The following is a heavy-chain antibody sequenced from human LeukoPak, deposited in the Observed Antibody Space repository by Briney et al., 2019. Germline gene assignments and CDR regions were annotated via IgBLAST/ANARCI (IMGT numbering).Heavy chain of an antibody. CDR1: GFTFSSYG. D-gene: IGHD6-19*01. Sequence: GRSLRLSCAASGFTFSSYGMHWVRQAPGKGLEWVAVISYDGSNKYYADSVKGRFTISRDNSKNTLYLQMNSLRAEDTAVYYCARGFESSGWYCDYWGQGTLVTVSS. J-gene: IGHJ4*02. CDR3: ARGFESSGWYCDY. CDR2: ISYDGSNK. V-gene: IGHV3-30-3*01.